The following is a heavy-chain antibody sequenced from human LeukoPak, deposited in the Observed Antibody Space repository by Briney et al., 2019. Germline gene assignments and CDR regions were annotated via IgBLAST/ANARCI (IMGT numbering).Heavy chain of an antibody. D-gene: IGHD3-9*01. V-gene: IGHV3-23*01. CDR2: ISGSGGST. CDR1: GFTFSSYA. CDR3: AKVFNRGDYYYGMDV. J-gene: IGHJ6*02. Sequence: QSGGSLRLSCAASGFTFSSYAMSWVRQAPGKGLEWVSAISGSGGSTYYADSVKGRFTISRDNSKNTLYLQMNSLRAEDTAVYYCAKVFNRGDYYYGMDVWGQGTTVTVSS.